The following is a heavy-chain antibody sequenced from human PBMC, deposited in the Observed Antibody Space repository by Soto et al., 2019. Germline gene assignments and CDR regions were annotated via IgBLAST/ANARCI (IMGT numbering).Heavy chain of an antibody. J-gene: IGHJ4*02. CDR2: SNHSGSRST. CDR3: VREAARRDQFHD. V-gene: IGHV4-34*01. Sequence: PSETLSLTCAVYGGSFTGYYWSWIRQPPGKGLEWIGESNHSGSRSTNYNPSLKSRVTISVDTSKNQFSLTLTSVTAADTAVYYCVREAARRDQFHDWGQGTLVTVSS. CDR1: GGSFTGYY. D-gene: IGHD6-6*01.